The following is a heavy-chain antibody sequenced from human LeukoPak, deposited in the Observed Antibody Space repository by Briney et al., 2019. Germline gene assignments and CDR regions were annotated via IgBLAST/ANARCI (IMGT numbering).Heavy chain of an antibody. CDR3: ANDDY. CDR2: ISWNSDSI. Sequence: GGSLRLSCAASGFTFDDYAMHWVRQAPGKGLEWVSGISWNSDSIGYADSVKGRFTISRDNAKNSLYLQMNSLRAEDTALYYCANDDYWGQGTLVTVSS. J-gene: IGHJ4*02. V-gene: IGHV3-9*01. CDR1: GFTFDDYA.